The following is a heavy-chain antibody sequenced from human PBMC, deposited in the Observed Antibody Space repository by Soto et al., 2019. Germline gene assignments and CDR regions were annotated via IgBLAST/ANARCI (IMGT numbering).Heavy chain of an antibody. J-gene: IGHJ2*01. D-gene: IGHD6-19*01. Sequence: EVQLVETGGGLIQPGGSLRLSCAVSGFSVGSNYMSWVRQAPGKGLEWVSVIYSGGTTHDADSVKGRFTTSRDTSKNMVYLQMNSLRVEDTDVYYCARSSRSGNAGYFNLWGRGTLVTVS. CDR2: IYSGGTT. V-gene: IGHV3-53*02. CDR1: GFSVGSNY. CDR3: ARSSRSGNAGYFNL.